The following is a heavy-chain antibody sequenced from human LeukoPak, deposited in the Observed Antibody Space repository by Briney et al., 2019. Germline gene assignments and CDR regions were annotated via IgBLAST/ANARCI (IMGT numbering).Heavy chain of an antibody. D-gene: IGHD2-15*01. CDR2: IIPIFGTA. CDR3: ARDFRLDVVVAAYGWFGP. V-gene: IGHV1-69*06. J-gene: IGHJ5*02. Sequence: SVKVSCKASGGTFSSYAISWVRQAPGQGLEWMGGIIPIFGTANYAQKFQGRVTITADKSTSTAYMELSSLRSEDTAVYYCARDFRLDVVVAAYGWFGPWGQGTLVTVSS. CDR1: GGTFSSYA.